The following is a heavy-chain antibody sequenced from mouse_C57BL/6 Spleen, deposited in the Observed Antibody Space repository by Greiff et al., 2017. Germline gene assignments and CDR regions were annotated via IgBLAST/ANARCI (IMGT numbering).Heavy chain of an antibody. Sequence: VQLLESGPELVKPGASVKISCKASGYAFSSSWMNWVKQRPGKGLEWIGRIYPGDGDTNYNGKFKSKATLTADKSSSTAYMQLSSLTSEDSAVYFCARSGGITRGDDDVWGTGTTVTVSS. CDR1: GYAFSSSW. D-gene: IGHD1-1*01. J-gene: IGHJ1*03. CDR3: ARSGGITRGDDDV. CDR2: IYPGDGDT. V-gene: IGHV1-82*01.